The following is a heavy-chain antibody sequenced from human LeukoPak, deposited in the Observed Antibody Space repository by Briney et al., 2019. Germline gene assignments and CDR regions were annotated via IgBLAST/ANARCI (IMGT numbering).Heavy chain of an antibody. V-gene: IGHV4-31*03. CDR3: AREARGMATNAHDAFDI. CDR2: IYHSGST. J-gene: IGHJ3*02. D-gene: IGHD5-24*01. Sequence: SETLSLTCTVSGGSLTSGDYHWSWIRQYPGKGLEWIGYIYHSGSTYYNPSLKSRLTISVDTSKNQFSLKLSSLTAADTAVYYCAREARGMATNAHDAFDIWGQGTMVTVSS. CDR1: GGSLTSGDYH.